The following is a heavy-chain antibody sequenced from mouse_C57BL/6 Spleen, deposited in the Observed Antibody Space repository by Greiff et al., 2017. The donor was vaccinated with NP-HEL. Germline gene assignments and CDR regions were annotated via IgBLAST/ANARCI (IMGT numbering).Heavy chain of an antibody. CDR2: IDPSDSYT. D-gene: IGHD1-1*01. Sequence: VQLQQSGAELVMPGASVKLSCKASGYTFTSYWMHWVKQRPGQGLEWIGEIDPSDSYTNYNQKFKGKSTLTVDKSSSTAYMQLSSLTSEDSAVYYCARGYYGSRIYFDYWGQGTTLTVSS. J-gene: IGHJ2*01. CDR3: ARGYYGSRIYFDY. V-gene: IGHV1-69*01. CDR1: GYTFTSYW.